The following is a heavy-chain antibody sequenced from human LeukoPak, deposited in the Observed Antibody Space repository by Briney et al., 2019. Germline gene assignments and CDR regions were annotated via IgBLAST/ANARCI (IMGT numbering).Heavy chain of an antibody. Sequence: SETLSLTCAVYGGSFSGYYWSWIRQPPGKGLEWIGEINHSGSTNYNPSLKSRVTISVDTSKNPFSLKLSSVTAADTAVYYCARGRDLSSIAARRFDPWGQGTLVTVSS. CDR2: INHSGST. CDR3: ARGRDLSSIAARRFDP. CDR1: GGSFSGYY. V-gene: IGHV4-34*01. J-gene: IGHJ5*02. D-gene: IGHD6-6*01.